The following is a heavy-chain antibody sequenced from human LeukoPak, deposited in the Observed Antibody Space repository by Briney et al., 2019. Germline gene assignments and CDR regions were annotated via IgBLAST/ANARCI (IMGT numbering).Heavy chain of an antibody. CDR2: ISYDGSNK. CDR1: GFTFSSYG. V-gene: IGHV3-30*03. Sequence: GGSLRLSCAASGFTFSSYGMHWVRQAPGKVLEWVAVISYDGSNKYYADSVKGRFTISRDNSKNTLYLQMNSLRAEDTAVYYCARSRGSYPFDYWGQGTLVTVSS. CDR3: ARSRGSYPFDY. D-gene: IGHD1-26*01. J-gene: IGHJ4*02.